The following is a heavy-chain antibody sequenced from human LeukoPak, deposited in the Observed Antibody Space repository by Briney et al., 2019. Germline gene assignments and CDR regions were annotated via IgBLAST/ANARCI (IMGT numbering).Heavy chain of an antibody. CDR1: GYTFTSYD. D-gene: IGHD3-10*01. CDR2: ISAYNGNT. J-gene: IGHJ4*02. CDR3: ARYYYGSGRYIYYYFDY. V-gene: IGHV1-18*01. Sequence: ASVKVSCKASGYTFTSYDINWVRQATGQGLEWMGWISAYNGNTNYAQKLQGRVTMTTDTSTSTAYMELRSLRSDDTAVYYCARYYYGSGRYIYYYFDYWGQGTLVTVSS.